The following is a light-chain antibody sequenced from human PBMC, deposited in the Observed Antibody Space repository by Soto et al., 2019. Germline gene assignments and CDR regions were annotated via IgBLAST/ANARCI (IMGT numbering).Light chain of an antibody. CDR1: EIVGNNY. CDR3: EQYDGSVLT. V-gene: IGKV3-20*01. CDR2: AAS. Sequence: DIVLMQSPGTLSLSPGERATLSCRASEIVGNNYLTWYQQKPDQAPRLLIYAASTRATGVPDRFSGSGFGTDFTRTISRLEPEDSAVYYCEQYDGSVLTFGGGTKVEIK. J-gene: IGKJ4*01.